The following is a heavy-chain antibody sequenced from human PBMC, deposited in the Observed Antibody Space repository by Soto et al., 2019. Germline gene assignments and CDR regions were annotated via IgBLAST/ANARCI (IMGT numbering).Heavy chain of an antibody. J-gene: IGHJ4*02. CDR2: IYYSGST. CDR1: GGSISSYY. CDR3: ARAPYYYDSSGPRSLYYFDY. D-gene: IGHD3-22*01. Sequence: SETLSLTCTVSGGSISSYYWCWIRQPPGKGLEWIGYIYYSGSTNYNPSLKSRVTISVDTSKNQFSLKLSSVTAADTAVYYCARAPYYYDSSGPRSLYYFDYWGQGTLVTVSS. V-gene: IGHV4-59*01.